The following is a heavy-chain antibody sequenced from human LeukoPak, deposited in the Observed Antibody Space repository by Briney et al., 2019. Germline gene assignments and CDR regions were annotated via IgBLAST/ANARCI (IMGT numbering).Heavy chain of an antibody. CDR2: INHSGST. CDR1: GGSFSGYY. V-gene: IGHV4-34*01. J-gene: IGHJ3*02. Sequence: PSETLSLTCAVYGGSFSGYYWSWIRQPPGKGLEWIGEINHSGSTNYNPSLKSRVTISVDTSKNQFSLKLSSVTAADTAVYYCASGRTATYDAFDIWGQGTMVTVSS. CDR3: ASGRTATYDAFDI. D-gene: IGHD2-2*01.